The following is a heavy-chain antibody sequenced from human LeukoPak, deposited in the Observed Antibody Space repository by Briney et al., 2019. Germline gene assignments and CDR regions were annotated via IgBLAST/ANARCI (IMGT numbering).Heavy chain of an antibody. CDR3: ARGFPYYDSSGYGYYFDY. CDR2: ISAYNGNT. Sequence: ASVKVSCKASGYTFTSYGISWVRQAPEQGLEWMGWISAYNGNTNYAQKLQGRVTMTTDTSTSTAYMELRSLRSDDTAVYYCARGFPYYDSSGYGYYFDYWGQGTLVTVSS. V-gene: IGHV1-18*01. D-gene: IGHD3-22*01. J-gene: IGHJ4*02. CDR1: GYTFTSYG.